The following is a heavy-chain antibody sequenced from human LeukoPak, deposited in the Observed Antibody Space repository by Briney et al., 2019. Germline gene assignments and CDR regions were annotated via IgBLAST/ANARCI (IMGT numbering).Heavy chain of an antibody. V-gene: IGHV1-2*02. Sequence: ASVKVSCKASGYTFTGYYMHWVRQAPGQGLEWMGWINPNSGGTNYAQKFQGRVTMTRDTSISTAYMELNRLGSDDTAVYYRAREAILSIAAAANPYFDYWGQGTLVTVSS. CDR3: AREAILSIAAAANPYFDY. J-gene: IGHJ4*02. CDR1: GYTFTGYY. D-gene: IGHD6-13*01. CDR2: INPNSGGT.